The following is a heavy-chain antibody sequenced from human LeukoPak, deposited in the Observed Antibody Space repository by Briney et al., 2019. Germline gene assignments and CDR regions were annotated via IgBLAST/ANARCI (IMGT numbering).Heavy chain of an antibody. CDR3: ATYCSGGSCYFTFDY. Sequence: TSETLSLTCTVSGGSISSSSYYWGWIRQPPGKGLEWIGSIYYSGSTYYNPSLKSRVTISVDTSKNQFSLKLSSVTAADTAVYYCATYCSGGSCYFTFDYWGQGTLVTVSS. CDR2: IYYSGST. CDR1: GGSISSSSYY. J-gene: IGHJ4*02. V-gene: IGHV4-39*01. D-gene: IGHD2-15*01.